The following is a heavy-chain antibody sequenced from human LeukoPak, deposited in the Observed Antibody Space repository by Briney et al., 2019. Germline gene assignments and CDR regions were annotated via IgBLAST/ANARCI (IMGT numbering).Heavy chain of an antibody. J-gene: IGHJ4*02. Sequence: ASVKVSCKASGYTFTGYYMHWVRQAPGQGLEWMGRINPSNGATNFAQKLQGRVTMTRDTSIRTAYMELSRLRSDDTAMYYCARMSSGWAQHDFDYWGQGTLVTVSS. CDR2: INPSNGAT. D-gene: IGHD6-19*01. CDR1: GYTFTGYY. CDR3: ARMSSGWAQHDFDY. V-gene: IGHV1-2*06.